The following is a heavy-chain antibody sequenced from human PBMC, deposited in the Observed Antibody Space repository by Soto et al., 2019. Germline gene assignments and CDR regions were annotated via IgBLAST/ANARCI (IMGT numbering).Heavy chain of an antibody. V-gene: IGHV3-30*18. CDR3: AKAASGWGRYYYGMDV. D-gene: IGHD6-19*01. Sequence: QVQLVESGGGVVHPGRSLRLSCAASGFTFSSFGMHWVRQAPGKGLEWVAVISYDGSNKYYADSVKGRFTIARDNSKNTLYQQRNSLTTEDTAVYYCAKAASGWGRYYYGMDVWGQGTTVTVSS. CDR1: GFTFSSFG. CDR2: ISYDGSNK. J-gene: IGHJ6*02.